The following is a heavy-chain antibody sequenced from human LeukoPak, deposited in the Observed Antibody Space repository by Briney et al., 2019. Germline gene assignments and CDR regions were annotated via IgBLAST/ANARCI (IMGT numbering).Heavy chain of an antibody. J-gene: IGHJ4*02. CDR3: APNHGMATRGTDY. CDR1: GFTFSSYA. D-gene: IGHD5-24*01. Sequence: PGGSLRLSCAASGFTFSSYAMSWVRQAPGKGLEWVSAISGGGGSTYYADSVKGRFTISRDNSKNTLYLQMNSLRAEDTAVYYCAPNHGMATRGTDYWGQGTLVTVSS. CDR2: ISGGGGST. V-gene: IGHV3-23*01.